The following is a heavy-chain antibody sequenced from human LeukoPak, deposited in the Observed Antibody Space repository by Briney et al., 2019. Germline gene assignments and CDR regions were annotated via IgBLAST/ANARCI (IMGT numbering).Heavy chain of an antibody. J-gene: IGHJ4*02. CDR3: AGRPRRYGGNSGFDY. V-gene: IGHV4-34*01. CDR1: GGSFSGYY. D-gene: IGHD4-23*01. Sequence: SETLSLTCAVYGGSFSGYYWSWIRQPPGKGLEWIGGTYYSGSTYYNPSLKSRVTISVDTSKNQFSLKLSSVTAADTAVYYCAGRPRRYGGNSGFDYWGQGTLVTVSS. CDR2: TYYSGST.